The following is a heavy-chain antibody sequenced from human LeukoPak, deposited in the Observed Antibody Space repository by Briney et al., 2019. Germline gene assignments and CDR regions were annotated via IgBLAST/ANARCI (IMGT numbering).Heavy chain of an antibody. CDR3: AKAQYSGSYTYFDY. V-gene: IGHV3-23*01. CDR1: GFTFSNYA. Sequence: GGSLRLSCAASGFTFSNYAMSWVRQAPGKGLEWVSTISGGGGSTYYADSVKGRFTISRDNSKNTLYLQMNSLRAEDTAVYYCAKAQYSGSYTYFDYWGQGTLVTVSS. CDR2: ISGGGGST. D-gene: IGHD1-26*01. J-gene: IGHJ4*02.